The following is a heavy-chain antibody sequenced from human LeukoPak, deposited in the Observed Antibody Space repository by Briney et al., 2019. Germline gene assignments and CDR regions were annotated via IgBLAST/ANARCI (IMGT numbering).Heavy chain of an antibody. CDR1: GYSISSGYY. D-gene: IGHD3-10*01. V-gene: IGHV4-38-2*02. CDR3: ARGRKGFGELAVGWFDP. J-gene: IGHJ5*02. Sequence: SETLSLTCTVSGYSISSGYYWGWIRQPPGKGLEWIGSIYHSGSTYYNPSLKSRVTISVDTSKNQFSLKLSSVTAADTAVYYCARGRKGFGELAVGWFDPWGQGTLVTVSS. CDR2: IYHSGST.